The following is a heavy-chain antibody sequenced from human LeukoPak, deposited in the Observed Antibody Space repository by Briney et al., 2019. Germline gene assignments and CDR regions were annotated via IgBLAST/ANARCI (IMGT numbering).Heavy chain of an antibody. Sequence: GGSLRLSCAASGFTFSSYWMNWARQAPGKGLEWVASINHNGNVNYYVDSVKGRFTISRDNAKNSLYLQMSNLRAEDTAVYFCAKGGGLDVRGQGATVTVSS. CDR2: INHNGNVN. J-gene: IGHJ6*02. D-gene: IGHD3-16*01. CDR1: GFTFSSYW. V-gene: IGHV3-7*03. CDR3: AKGGGLDV.